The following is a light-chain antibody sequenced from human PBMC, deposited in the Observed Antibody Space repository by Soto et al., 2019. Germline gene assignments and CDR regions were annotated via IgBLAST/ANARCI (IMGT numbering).Light chain of an antibody. V-gene: IGLV2-11*01. CDR2: DVT. Sequence: QSALTQPASVSGSPGQSITISCSGTSSDVGAHNLVSWYQQHPGRAPQLLIYDVTKRPSGVPDRFSGSKSGNTAALTISGLQAEDEAEYFCSSYAGSYTWIFGSGTKLTVL. CDR1: SSDVGAHNL. J-gene: IGLJ1*01. CDR3: SSYAGSYTWI.